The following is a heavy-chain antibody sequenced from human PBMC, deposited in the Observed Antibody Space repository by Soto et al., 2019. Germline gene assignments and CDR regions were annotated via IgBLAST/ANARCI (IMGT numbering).Heavy chain of an antibody. D-gene: IGHD3-3*01. V-gene: IGHV4-59*01. J-gene: IGHJ4*02. CDR3: ARFGVFTISGLFNY. Sequence: QVQLQESGPGLVKPSETLSLTCTVSGGSISSYSWSWIRQPPGKGLEWIGFIHYSGSTNSNPSLKSRVTMSVDTSKNQFSLKLSSVTAAATAVYYCARFGVFTISGLFNYWGPGTLVTVSS. CDR1: GGSISSYS. CDR2: IHYSGST.